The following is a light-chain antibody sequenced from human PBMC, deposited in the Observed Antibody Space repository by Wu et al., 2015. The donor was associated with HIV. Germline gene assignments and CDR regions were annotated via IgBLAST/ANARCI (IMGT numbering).Light chain of an antibody. J-gene: IGKJ4*01. CDR2: DAS. V-gene: IGKV3-11*01. CDR1: QSVNTY. CDR3: QQRSNWPLT. Sequence: EIVLTQSPATLSLSPGERATLSCSASQSVNTYLAWYQQKPGQAPRLLIYDASNRATGIPARFSGSGSGTDFTLTISSLEPADFAVYYCQQRSNWPLTFGGGTKGGDQT.